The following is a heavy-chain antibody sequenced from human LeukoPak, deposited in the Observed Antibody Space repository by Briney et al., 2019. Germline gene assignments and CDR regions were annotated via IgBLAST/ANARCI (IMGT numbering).Heavy chain of an antibody. CDR1: GGSISSYY. V-gene: IGHV4-59*01. J-gene: IGHJ5*02. CDR2: AYYSGST. Sequence: SETLSLTCTVSGGSISSYYWSWIRQPPGKGLEWIGYAYYSGSTNYNPSLKSRVTISVDTPKDQFSLKLSSVTAADTAVYYCARDVRYPGWFDPWGQGTLVTVSS. CDR3: ARDVRYPGWFDP. D-gene: IGHD2-15*01.